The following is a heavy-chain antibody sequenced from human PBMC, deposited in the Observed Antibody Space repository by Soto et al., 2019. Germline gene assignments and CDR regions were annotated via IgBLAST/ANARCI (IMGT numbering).Heavy chain of an antibody. CDR1: GFTFNDAW. J-gene: IGHJ4*02. CDR3: TTEFGYSRCQNEH. V-gene: IGHV3-15*07. CDR2: LKGRNVGGTI. Sequence: EVQLVESGGGLVKPGGSLRLSCATYGFTFNDAWLSWVRQAPGKGLEWVGRLKGRNVGGTIDYAAPVTGRFTISSDESQNTLHLQMNSLKIEDTAVYYCTTEFGYSRCQNEHWGQGALVNVSS. D-gene: IGHD3-16*02.